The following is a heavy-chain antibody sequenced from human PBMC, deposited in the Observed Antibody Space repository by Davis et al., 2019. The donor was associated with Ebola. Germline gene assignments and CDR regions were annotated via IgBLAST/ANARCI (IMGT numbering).Heavy chain of an antibody. CDR3: VRPYGSIGATFDI. V-gene: IGHV4-34*01. J-gene: IGHJ3*02. Sequence: MPSETLSLTCAVSGGSFSGYYWNWIRQPPGKGLEWIGNIHYRGTTSYNPSLESRVTISFDSSKNQFSLELTSVTAADTAVYYCVRPYGSIGATFDIWGQGTVVTVSS. CDR2: IHYRGTT. D-gene: IGHD3-10*01. CDR1: GGSFSGYY.